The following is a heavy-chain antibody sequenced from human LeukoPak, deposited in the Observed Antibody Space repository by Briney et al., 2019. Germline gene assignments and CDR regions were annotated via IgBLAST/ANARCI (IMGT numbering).Heavy chain of an antibody. CDR1: GYTFTNYG. J-gene: IGHJ4*02. CDR3: ARDPYFDSNGYLFDY. D-gene: IGHD3-22*01. Sequence: GASVKVSCKASGYTFTNYGISWVRQAPGQGLEWMGWISAYNGNTNYAQKLQGRVTMTTDTSTSTAYMELRSLRSDDTAVYYCARDPYFDSNGYLFDYWGQGTLVTVSS. CDR2: ISAYNGNT. V-gene: IGHV1-18*01.